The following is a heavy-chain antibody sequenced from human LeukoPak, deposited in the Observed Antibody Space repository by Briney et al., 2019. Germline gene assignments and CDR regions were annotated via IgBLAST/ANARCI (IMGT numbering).Heavy chain of an antibody. V-gene: IGHV3-30*18. CDR3: AKTFGSYDILTGYYAADAFDI. J-gene: IGHJ3*02. CDR2: ISYDGSNK. D-gene: IGHD3-9*01. Sequence: GRSPRLSCAASGFTFSSYGMHWVRQAPGKGLEWVAVISYDGSNKYYADSVKGRFTISRDNSKNTLYLQMNSLRAEDTAVYYCAKTFGSYDILTGYYAADAFDIWGQGTMVTVSS. CDR1: GFTFSSYG.